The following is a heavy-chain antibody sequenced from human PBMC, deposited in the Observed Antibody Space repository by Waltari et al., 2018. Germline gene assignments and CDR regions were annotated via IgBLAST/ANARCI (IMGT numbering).Heavy chain of an antibody. Sequence: QVQLVQSGAEVKKPGSSVKVSCKASGGTFSSYAISWVRQAPGQGLEWMGGIIPIFGTANYAQKFQGRVTITADESTSTAYMELSSLRSEDTAVYYCARAYGSGSYYPIGMYYFDYWGQGTLVTVSS. D-gene: IGHD3-10*01. V-gene: IGHV1-69*01. J-gene: IGHJ4*02. CDR1: GGTFSSYA. CDR3: ARAYGSGSYYPIGMYYFDY. CDR2: IIPIFGTA.